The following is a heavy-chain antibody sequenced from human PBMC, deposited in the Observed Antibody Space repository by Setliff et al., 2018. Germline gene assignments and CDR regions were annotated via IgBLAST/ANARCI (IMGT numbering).Heavy chain of an antibody. CDR2: ISDSSFHT. J-gene: IGHJ4*02. Sequence: GGSLRLSCAASGLPFSIFSMHWVRQAPGKGLEWVSSISDSSFHTYYRDSVRGRFTISRDNAKNSLYLQMNSLRADDTAVYYCARIGDFWSGYYFPFDYWGQGTLVTVSS. CDR1: GLPFSIFS. CDR3: ARIGDFWSGYYFPFDY. D-gene: IGHD3-3*01. V-gene: IGHV3-21*01.